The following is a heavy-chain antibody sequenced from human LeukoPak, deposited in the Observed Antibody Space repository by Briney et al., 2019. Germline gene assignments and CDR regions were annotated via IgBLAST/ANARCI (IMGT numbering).Heavy chain of an antibody. CDR1: GFTVSSNY. V-gene: IGHV3-53*01. D-gene: IGHD6-13*01. J-gene: IGHJ3*02. Sequence: GGSLRLSCAASGFTVSSNYMSWVRQAPGKGLEWVSVIYSGGSTYYADSVKGRFTISRDNSKNSLYLQMNSLRDEDTAVYYCARTSWDGGFDIWGQGTMVTVSS. CDR2: IYSGGST. CDR3: ARTSWDGGFDI.